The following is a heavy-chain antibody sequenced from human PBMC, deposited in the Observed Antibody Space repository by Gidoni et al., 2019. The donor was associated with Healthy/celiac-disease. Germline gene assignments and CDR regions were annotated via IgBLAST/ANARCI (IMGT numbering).Heavy chain of an antibody. D-gene: IGHD6-13*01. CDR3: ARGPDSSSWPYYFDY. V-gene: IGHV4-38-2*01. CDR2: IYHSGST. CDR1: GYSISSGYY. Sequence: QVQLQESGPGLVKPSETLSLTCAVSGYSISSGYYWGWFRQPPGKGLEWIGSIYHSGSTYYNPSLKIRVTISVDTAKNQFSLKLSSVTAADTAVYYCARGPDSSSWPYYFDYWGQGTLVTVSS. J-gene: IGHJ4*02.